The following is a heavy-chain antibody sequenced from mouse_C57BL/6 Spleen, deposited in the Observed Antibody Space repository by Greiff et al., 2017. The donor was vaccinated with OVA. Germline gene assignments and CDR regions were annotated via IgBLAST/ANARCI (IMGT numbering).Heavy chain of an antibody. CDR2: IDPEDGET. Sequence: EVKLMESGAELVKPGASVKLSCTASGFNIKDYYMHWVKQRTEQGLEWIGRIDPEDGETKYAPKFQGKATRTADTSSNTAYLQLSSLTSEDTAVDYCARGGYGSRGYFDVWGTGTTVTVSS. CDR1: GFNIKDYY. J-gene: IGHJ1*03. D-gene: IGHD1-1*01. V-gene: IGHV14-2*01. CDR3: ARGGYGSRGYFDV.